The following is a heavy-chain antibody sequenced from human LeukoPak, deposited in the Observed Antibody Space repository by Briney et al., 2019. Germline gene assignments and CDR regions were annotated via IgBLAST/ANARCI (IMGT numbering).Heavy chain of an antibody. CDR1: GGSISSGDYY. V-gene: IGHV4-30-4*08. D-gene: IGHD2-15*01. CDR2: IYYGGST. Sequence: SQTLSLTCTVSGGSISSGDYYWSWIRQPPGKGLEWFGYIYYGGSTYYNPSLKSRVTISVDTSKNQFSLKLSSVTAADTAVYYCARGDSSGGSCRKRSWFDPWGQGTLVTVSS. CDR3: ARGDSSGGSCRKRSWFDP. J-gene: IGHJ5*02.